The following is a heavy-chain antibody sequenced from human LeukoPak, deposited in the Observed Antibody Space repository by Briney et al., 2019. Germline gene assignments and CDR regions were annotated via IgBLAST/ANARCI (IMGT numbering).Heavy chain of an antibody. CDR2: INPDSGGT. CDR1: GYTFTGYY. V-gene: IGHV1-2*06. CDR3: ARLNIPMGTFDY. Sequence: GASVKVSCKASGYTFTGYYMHWVRQAPGQGLEWMGRINPDSGGTNYAQKFQGRVTMTRDTSISTAYMELSRLTSDDTAVYFCARLNIPMGTFDYWGQGTLVTVSS. D-gene: IGHD2-2*02. J-gene: IGHJ4*02.